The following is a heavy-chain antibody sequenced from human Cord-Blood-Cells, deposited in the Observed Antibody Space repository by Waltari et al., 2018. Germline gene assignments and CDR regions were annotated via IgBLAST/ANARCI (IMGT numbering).Heavy chain of an antibody. CDR3: ATGGDCSSTSCFADNWFDP. Sequence: QVQLVQSGAEVKKPGSSVKVSCKASGGTFSSYAISWVRQAPGQGLEWMGGIIPIVGTANYAQKFQGRVTITADKSTSTAYMELSSLRSEDTAVYYCATGGDCSSTSCFADNWFDPRGQGTLVTVSS. CDR1: GGTFSSYA. V-gene: IGHV1-69*06. CDR2: IIPIVGTA. J-gene: IGHJ5*02. D-gene: IGHD2-2*01.